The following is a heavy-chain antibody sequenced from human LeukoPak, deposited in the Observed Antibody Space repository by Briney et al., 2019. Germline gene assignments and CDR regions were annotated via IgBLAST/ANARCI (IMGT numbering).Heavy chain of an antibody. Sequence: PGGSLRLSCAASGFTVSNNYMNWVRQAPGKGLERISVFYSGGNTFYADAVKGRFTISRGISKNTLYLQMTSLRAEDTAVYYCARDGRVATIWAFDIWGQGTMVTVPS. CDR3: ARDGRVATIWAFDI. CDR2: FYSGGNT. CDR1: GFTVSNNY. D-gene: IGHD5-12*01. J-gene: IGHJ3*02. V-gene: IGHV3-53*05.